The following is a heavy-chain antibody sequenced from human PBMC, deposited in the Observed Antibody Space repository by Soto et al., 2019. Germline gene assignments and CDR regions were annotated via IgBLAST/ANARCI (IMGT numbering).Heavy chain of an antibody. CDR1: GFTFSSYA. CDR3: ARDLLHSSSWYALDH. CDR2: ISYDGSNK. D-gene: IGHD6-13*01. J-gene: IGHJ4*02. Sequence: QVQLVESGGGVVQPGRSLRLSCAASGFTFSSYAMHWVRQAPGKGLEWVAVISYDGSNKYYADSVKGRFTISRDNSKNTLYLQMNSLRAEDTAVYYCARDLLHSSSWYALDHWGQGTLVTVSS. V-gene: IGHV3-30-3*01.